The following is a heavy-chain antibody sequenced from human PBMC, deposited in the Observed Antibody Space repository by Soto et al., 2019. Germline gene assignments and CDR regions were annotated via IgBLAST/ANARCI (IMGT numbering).Heavy chain of an antibody. D-gene: IGHD5-18*01. CDR3: AGGYNYGANSVSYFGMYV. V-gene: IGHV1-69*13. CDR1: GGTFSSYA. Sequence: ASVKVSCKASGGTFSSYAISWVRQAPGQGLEWMGGIIPIFGTANYAQKFQGRVTITADESTSTAYMELSSLRSEDTAVYYCAGGYNYGANSVSYFGMYVWGQVTRVTVSS. J-gene: IGHJ6*02. CDR2: IIPIFGTA.